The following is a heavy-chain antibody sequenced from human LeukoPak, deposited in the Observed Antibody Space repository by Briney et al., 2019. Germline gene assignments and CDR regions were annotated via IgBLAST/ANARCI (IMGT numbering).Heavy chain of an antibody. CDR3: ARESDSNSNWFDP. Sequence: PGGSLRLSCGATGFTISSYWMHWARQAPGKGLVWVSRINSDGSSTTYADSVKGRFTISRDNAKNSLYLQMNSLRAEDTAVYYCARESDSNSNWFDPWGQGTLVTVSS. CDR2: INSDGSST. V-gene: IGHV3-74*03. D-gene: IGHD4-11*01. CDR1: GFTISSYW. J-gene: IGHJ5*02.